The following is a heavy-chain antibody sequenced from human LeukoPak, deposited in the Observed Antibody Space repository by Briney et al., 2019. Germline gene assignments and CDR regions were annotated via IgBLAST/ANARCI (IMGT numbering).Heavy chain of an antibody. D-gene: IGHD6-13*01. CDR1: GGSISSSSYY. J-gene: IGHJ6*03. Sequence: SETLSLTCTVSGGSISSSSYYWGWIRQPPGKGLEWIGSIYYSGSTYYNPSLKSRVTISVDTSKNQFSLKLSSVTAADTAVYYCARQGWQLVYYYYYMDVWGKGTTVTVSS. V-gene: IGHV4-39*01. CDR2: IYYSGST. CDR3: ARQGWQLVYYYYYMDV.